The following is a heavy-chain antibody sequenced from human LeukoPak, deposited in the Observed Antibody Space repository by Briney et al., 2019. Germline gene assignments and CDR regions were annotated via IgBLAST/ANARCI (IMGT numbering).Heavy chain of an antibody. J-gene: IGHJ4*02. V-gene: IGHV1-8*01. CDR3: PRGRITMVRGLSN. CDR2: MNPNSGNT. CDR1: GYTFTSYD. D-gene: IGHD3-10*01. Sequence: ASVKVSCKASGYTFTSYDTNWVRQSTGQGLGWMGWMNPNSGNTVYAQKFQGKVTMTRNTSISTAYVELSSLRSEDTAVYYCPRGRITMVRGLSNWGQGTLVTVSS.